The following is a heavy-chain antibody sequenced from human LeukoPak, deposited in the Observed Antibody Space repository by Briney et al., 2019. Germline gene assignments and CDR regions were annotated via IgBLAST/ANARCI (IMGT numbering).Heavy chain of an antibody. CDR3: AKSSSKSRAAFDY. CDR2: IRSSGTTT. J-gene: IGHJ4*02. Sequence: GGSLRLSCAASGFTFSTYSMNWVRQAPGRGLEWLSYIRSSGTTTYYADSVKGRFTISRDNSKNTLYLQMNSLRAEDTAVYYCAKSSSKSRAAFDYWGQGTLVTVSS. V-gene: IGHV3-48*01. D-gene: IGHD6-13*01. CDR1: GFTFSTYS.